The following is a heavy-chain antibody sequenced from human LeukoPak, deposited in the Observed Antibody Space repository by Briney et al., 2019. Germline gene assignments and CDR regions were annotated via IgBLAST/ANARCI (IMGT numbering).Heavy chain of an antibody. CDR3: ARDSLGYYGSGSYYNLYYYMDV. V-gene: IGHV4-59*12. J-gene: IGHJ6*03. CDR2: IYYNGNT. CDR1: GGSISSYY. Sequence: SETLSLTCTVSGGSISSYYWSWIRQPPGKGLEWIGYIYYNGNTNYNPSLKGRVTISVDSSKNQFSLRLSSVTAADTAVYYCARDSLGYYGSGSYYNLYYYMDVWGKGTTVTISS. D-gene: IGHD3-10*01.